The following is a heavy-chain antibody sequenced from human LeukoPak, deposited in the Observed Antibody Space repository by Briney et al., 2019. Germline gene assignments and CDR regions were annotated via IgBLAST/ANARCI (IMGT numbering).Heavy chain of an antibody. Sequence: GGSLRLSCAASGFTFSSYWMHWVRQAPGKGLVWVSHINSDGSSTSYADSVKGRFTISRDNAKNTLYLQMNSLRAEDTAVYYCARDLMFGELPSDYWGQGTLVTVSS. CDR2: INSDGSST. V-gene: IGHV3-74*01. CDR3: ARDLMFGELPSDY. CDR1: GFTFSSYW. J-gene: IGHJ4*02. D-gene: IGHD3-10*02.